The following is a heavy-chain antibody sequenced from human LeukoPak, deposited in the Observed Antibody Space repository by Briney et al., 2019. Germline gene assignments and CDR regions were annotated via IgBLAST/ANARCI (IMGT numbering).Heavy chain of an antibody. D-gene: IGHD3-16*01. CDR2: IYSNGNT. CDR3: AREGGTVYFDY. J-gene: IGHJ4*02. CDR1: GCTIKTSY. V-gene: IGHV3-53*01. Sequence: GGSLRLSCAASGCTIKTSYMTWVRKAPGKGLEWVSVIYSNGNTYYADSVKGRFTISRDNSKNTLYLQISSLRVEDTAMYYCAREGGTVYFDYWGQGTLVTVSS.